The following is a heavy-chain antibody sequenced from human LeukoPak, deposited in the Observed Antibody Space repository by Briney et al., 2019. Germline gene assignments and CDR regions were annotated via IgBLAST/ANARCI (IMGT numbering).Heavy chain of an antibody. V-gene: IGHV4-59*01. Sequence: PSETLSLTCTVSGGSISSYYWSWIRQPPGKGLEWIGYIYYSGSTNYNPSLKSRVTISVDTSKNQFSLKLSSVTAADTAVYYCARDAGWGFDYWGQGTLVTVSS. CDR2: IYYSGST. CDR1: GGSISSYY. J-gene: IGHJ4*02. CDR3: ARDAGWGFDY. D-gene: IGHD1-14*01.